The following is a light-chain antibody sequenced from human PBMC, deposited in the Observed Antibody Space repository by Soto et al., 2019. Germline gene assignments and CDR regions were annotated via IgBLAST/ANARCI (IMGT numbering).Light chain of an antibody. Sequence: DIQMTQSPSSLSASVGDRVTITCQASQNINNYLNWYQQKPGRAPKLLIYDASNLEAGVPSRFRGSGSGSDFTFTISRLQPEDIATYYCQQYENLPTFGQGTRLEIK. CDR3: QQYENLPT. CDR2: DAS. CDR1: QNINNY. J-gene: IGKJ5*01. V-gene: IGKV1-33*01.